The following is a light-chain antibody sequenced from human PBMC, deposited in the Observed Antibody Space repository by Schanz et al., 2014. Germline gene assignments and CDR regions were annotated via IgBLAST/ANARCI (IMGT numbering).Light chain of an antibody. J-gene: IGKJ2*01. CDR2: GAS. Sequence: EIVLTQSPGTLSLSPGDGATLSCRASQSVYNYLAWYQQRPGQAPNVLIYGASRRATGIPDRFSGSGSGTDFTLTISRLEPEDFAVYYCQQYGSSPYTFGQGTKLEIK. CDR1: QSVYNY. V-gene: IGKV3-20*01. CDR3: QQYGSSPYT.